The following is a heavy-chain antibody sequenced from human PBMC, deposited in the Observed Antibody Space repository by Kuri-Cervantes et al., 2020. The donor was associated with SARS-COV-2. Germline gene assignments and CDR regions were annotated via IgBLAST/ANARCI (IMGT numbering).Heavy chain of an antibody. CDR3: ARALYLVDY. J-gene: IGHJ4*02. V-gene: IGHV4-39*07. Sequence: GSLRLSCTVSGGSISSSSYYWGWIRQPPGKGLEWIGEINHSGSTNYNPSLKSRVTISVDTSKNQFSLKLSSVTAVDTAVYYCARALYLVDYWGQGTLVTVSS. D-gene: IGHD2-8*01. CDR2: INHSGST. CDR1: GGSISSSSYY.